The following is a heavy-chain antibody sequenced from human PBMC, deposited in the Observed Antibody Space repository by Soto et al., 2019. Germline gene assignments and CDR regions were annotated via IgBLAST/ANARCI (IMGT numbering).Heavy chain of an antibody. CDR1: GFTFSSYA. CDR3: AGRQRWLQFRRVDS. Sequence: LRLSCAASGFTFSSYAMHWVRQAPGKGLEWVAVISYDGSNKYYADSVKGRFTISRDNSKNTLYLQMNSLRAEDTAVYYCAGRQRWLQFRRVDSWGQGTLVTVSS. J-gene: IGHJ4*02. CDR2: ISYDGSNK. D-gene: IGHD5-12*01. V-gene: IGHV3-30-3*01.